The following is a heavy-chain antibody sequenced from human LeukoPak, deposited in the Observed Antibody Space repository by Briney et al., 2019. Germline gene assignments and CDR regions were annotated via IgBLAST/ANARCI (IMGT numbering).Heavy chain of an antibody. CDR3: ARESAGGPDY. CDR2: INQDESEQ. CDR1: GFTLSSHW. D-gene: IGHD6-19*01. J-gene: IGHJ4*02. V-gene: IGHV3-7*05. Sequence: GGSLRLSCVASGFTLSSHWMSWVRQAPGKGLEWVANINQDESEQYYVDSVSGRFTISRDNAKNSVYLQMKSLTAEDTAIYYCARESAGGPDYWGQGTLVTVSS.